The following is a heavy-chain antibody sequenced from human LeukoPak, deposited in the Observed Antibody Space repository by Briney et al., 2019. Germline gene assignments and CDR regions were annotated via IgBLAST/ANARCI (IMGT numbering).Heavy chain of an antibody. J-gene: IGHJ4*02. Sequence: GRSLRLSCAASGFTFDDYAMHWVRQAPGKGLEWVSGISWNSGSIGYADSVKGRFTVPRDNAKNSLYLQMNSLRAEDTALYYCAKDKYQLLYRIYFDYWGQGTLVTVSS. D-gene: IGHD2-2*02. V-gene: IGHV3-9*01. CDR3: AKDKYQLLYRIYFDY. CDR1: GFTFDDYA. CDR2: ISWNSGSI.